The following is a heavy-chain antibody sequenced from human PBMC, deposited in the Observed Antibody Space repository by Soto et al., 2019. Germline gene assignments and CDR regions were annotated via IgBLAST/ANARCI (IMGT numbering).Heavy chain of an antibody. Sequence: RGSLRLSCAASGFTFSRYGMHWVRQAPGEGLEWVAVIWYDGSNKYYADSVKGRFTISRDNSKNTLYLQMSSLRAEDTAVYYCARVEDIAAAGHDAIDIWGQGTMVTVSS. D-gene: IGHD6-13*01. J-gene: IGHJ3*02. V-gene: IGHV3-33*01. CDR2: IWYDGSNK. CDR1: GFTFSRYG. CDR3: ARVEDIAAAGHDAIDI.